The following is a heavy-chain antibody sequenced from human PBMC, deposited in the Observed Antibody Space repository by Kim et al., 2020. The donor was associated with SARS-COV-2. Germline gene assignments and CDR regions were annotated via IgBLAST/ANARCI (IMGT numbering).Heavy chain of an antibody. V-gene: IGHV3-11*06. Sequence: GGSLRLSCAASGFTFSDYYMSWIRQAPGKGLEWVSYISSSSSYTNYADSVKGRFTISRDNAKNSLYLQMNSLRAEDTAVYYCARDGKAYYDILTGYYPVYWGQGTLVTASS. D-gene: IGHD3-9*01. CDR1: GFTFSDYY. CDR2: ISSSSSYT. CDR3: ARDGKAYYDILTGYYPVY. J-gene: IGHJ4*02.